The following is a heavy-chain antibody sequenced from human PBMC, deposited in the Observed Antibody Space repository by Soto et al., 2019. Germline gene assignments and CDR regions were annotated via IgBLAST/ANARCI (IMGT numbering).Heavy chain of an antibody. Sequence: GGSLRLSCAASGFTLSSYGMHWVRQAPGKGLEWVAVISYDGSNKYYADSVKGRFTISRDNSKNTLYLQMNSLRAEETAVYYCASSTSGYFDYWSRGTLVSVSS. CDR2: ISYDGSNK. D-gene: IGHD6-25*01. CDR3: ASSTSGYFDY. J-gene: IGHJ4*02. V-gene: IGHV3-30*03. CDR1: GFTLSSYG.